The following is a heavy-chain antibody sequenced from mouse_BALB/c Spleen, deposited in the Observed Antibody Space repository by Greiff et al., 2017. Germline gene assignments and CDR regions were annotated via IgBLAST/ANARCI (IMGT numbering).Heavy chain of an antibody. V-gene: IGHV5-12-1*01. CDR3: ARAFKSGFAY. J-gene: IGHJ3*01. CDR1: GFAFSSYD. CDR2: ISSGGGST. Sequence: DVMLVESGGGLVKPGGSLKLSCAASGFAFSSYDMSWVRQTPEKRLEWVAYISSGGGSTYYPDTVKGRFTISRDNAKNTLYLQMSSLKSEDTAMYYCARAFKSGFAYWGQGTLGTVSA.